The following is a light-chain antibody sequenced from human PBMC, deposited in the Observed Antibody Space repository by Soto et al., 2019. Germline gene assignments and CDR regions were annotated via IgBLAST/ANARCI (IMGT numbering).Light chain of an antibody. CDR2: DAS. Sequence: EIVLTQSPATLSLSPGERATLSCRASQSVSTFLAWYQQKPCQAPRLLIYDASNRATGIPARFSGSGSGTDFTLTISSLEREDFAVYYCQQRSNWIFTFGPGTKVDMK. CDR3: QQRSNWIFT. CDR1: QSVSTF. J-gene: IGKJ3*01. V-gene: IGKV3-11*01.